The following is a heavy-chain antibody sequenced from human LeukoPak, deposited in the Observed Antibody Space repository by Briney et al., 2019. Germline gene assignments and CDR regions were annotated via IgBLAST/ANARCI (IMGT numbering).Heavy chain of an antibody. CDR2: ISSSSRYI. Sequence: PGGSLRLSCAASGFTFSSYSMNWVRQAPGKGLEWVSSISSSSRYIYYADSVKGRFTISRDNAKNSLYLQMNSLRAEDTAVYYCARDSPDIVATTEAFDIWGQGTMVTVSS. D-gene: IGHD5-12*01. V-gene: IGHV3-21*01. CDR1: GFTFSSYS. J-gene: IGHJ3*02. CDR3: ARDSPDIVATTEAFDI.